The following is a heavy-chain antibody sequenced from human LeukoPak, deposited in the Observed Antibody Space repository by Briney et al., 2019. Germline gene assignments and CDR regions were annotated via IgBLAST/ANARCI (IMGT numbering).Heavy chain of an antibody. J-gene: IGHJ6*04. D-gene: IGHD2-8*01. V-gene: IGHV3-30*02. Sequence: GGSLRLSCAASGFTFRNSDMHWVRQAPGKGPEWVAFIQADGGNKYYADSVKGRFTISRDNSKNTLYLQMNSLRAEDTAAYYCARDNDGKDVWGKGTTVIVSS. CDR3: ARDNDGKDV. CDR1: GFTFRNSD. CDR2: IQADGGNK.